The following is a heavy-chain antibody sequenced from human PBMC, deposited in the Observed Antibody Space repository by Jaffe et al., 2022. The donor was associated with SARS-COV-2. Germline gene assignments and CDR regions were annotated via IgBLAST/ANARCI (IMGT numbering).Heavy chain of an antibody. V-gene: IGHV1-18*01. Sequence: QVQLVQSGAEVKKPGASVKVSCKASGYTFTSYGISWVRQAPGQGLEWMGWISAYNGNTNYAQKLQGRVTMTTDTSTSTAYMELRSLRSDDTAVYYCARDGSEGVENYDFWSGYYELSWFDPWGQGTLVTVSS. CDR2: ISAYNGNT. D-gene: IGHD3-3*01. CDR3: ARDGSEGVENYDFWSGYYELSWFDP. CDR1: GYTFTSYG. J-gene: IGHJ5*02.